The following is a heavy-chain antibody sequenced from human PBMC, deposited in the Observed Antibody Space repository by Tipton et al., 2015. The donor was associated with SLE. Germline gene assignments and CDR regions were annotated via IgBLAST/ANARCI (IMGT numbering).Heavy chain of an antibody. D-gene: IGHD1-26*01. J-gene: IGHJ4*02. V-gene: IGHV4-59*08. Sequence: TLSLTCSVSGASISGHYWYWIRQPPGKGLEWIGYIHYSGSTKYTPSLKSRVTMSVDTSKNQFSLKLNSVTAADTAVYFCAGGNYPPPTFDYWGQGSLVTVSS. CDR1: GASISGHY. CDR3: AGGNYPPPTFDY. CDR2: IHYSGST.